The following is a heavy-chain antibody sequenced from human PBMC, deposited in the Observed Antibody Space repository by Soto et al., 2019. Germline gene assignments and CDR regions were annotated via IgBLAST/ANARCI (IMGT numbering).Heavy chain of an antibody. CDR1: GGTFSSYA. D-gene: IGHD2-21*01. Sequence: GASVKVSCKASGGTFSSYAISWVRQAPGQGLEWMGGIIPIFGTANYAQKFQGRVTITADESTSTAYMELSSLRSEDTAVYYCARPYSLLYYYGMDVWGQGTTVTVSS. J-gene: IGHJ6*02. V-gene: IGHV1-69*13. CDR3: ARPYSLLYYYGMDV. CDR2: IIPIFGTA.